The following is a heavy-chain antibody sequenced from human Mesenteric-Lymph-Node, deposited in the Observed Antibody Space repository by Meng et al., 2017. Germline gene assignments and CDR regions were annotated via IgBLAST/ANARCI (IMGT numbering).Heavy chain of an antibody. CDR2: TYYRSKWYN. J-gene: IGHJ4*02. CDR1: GDSVSSNSAA. CDR3: ARDSSSSAYSPFDY. Sequence: QVPLQQADPGLVKHSQTLSLTCAISGDSVSSNSAAWNWNRQSPSRGLEWLGRTYYRSKWYNDYAVSVKSRITINPDTSKNQFSLQLNSVTPEDTAVYYCARDSSSSAYSPFDYWGQGTLVTVSS. V-gene: IGHV6-1*01. D-gene: IGHD3-22*01.